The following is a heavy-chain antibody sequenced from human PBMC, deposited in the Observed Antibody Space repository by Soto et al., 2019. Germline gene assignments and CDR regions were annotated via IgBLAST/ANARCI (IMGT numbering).Heavy chain of an antibody. J-gene: IGHJ3*01. CDR2: HHRSGTT. D-gene: IGHD3-22*01. Sequence: QVQLQESGPGLGKTSPTLSLTCTVPGGSISGGDYYWSWLRQSPGRGLERTGSHHRSGTTHYTPSLRDRITISPYTSENQVSLRLSSVTAADTAVYYCARGVNYDSENVDAFDGWGQGTMITVSS. CDR3: ARGVNYDSENVDAFDG. V-gene: IGHV4-30-4*01. CDR1: GGSISGGDYY.